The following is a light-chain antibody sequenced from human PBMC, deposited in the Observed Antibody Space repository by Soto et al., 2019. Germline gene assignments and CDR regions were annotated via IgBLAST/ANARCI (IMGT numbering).Light chain of an antibody. Sequence: EIVLTQSPATLSLSPGERATLSCRASQNISIYLAWYHQRPGQAPRLLIYDASNRATGIPARFSGSGSGTDFTLTSSSLEPEDFAVYYGQQCSNWPPEITFGQGTRLDIK. CDR2: DAS. J-gene: IGKJ5*01. CDR1: QNISIY. V-gene: IGKV3-11*01. CDR3: QQCSNWPPEIT.